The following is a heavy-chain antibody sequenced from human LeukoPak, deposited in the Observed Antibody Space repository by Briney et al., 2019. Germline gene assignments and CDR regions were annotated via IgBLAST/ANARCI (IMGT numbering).Heavy chain of an antibody. CDR3: ARDSSGTTVGYYYYYYGMDV. Sequence: ASVKVSCKTSGYTFTIYGISWVRQAPGQGLEWMGWISAYNGNTNYAQKFQAKVTMTTETSTSTAFMELRSLRADDTAVYYCARDSSGTTVGYYYYYYGMDVWGQGTTVTVSS. J-gene: IGHJ6*02. CDR2: ISAYNGNT. CDR1: GYTFTIYG. D-gene: IGHD1-7*01. V-gene: IGHV1-18*01.